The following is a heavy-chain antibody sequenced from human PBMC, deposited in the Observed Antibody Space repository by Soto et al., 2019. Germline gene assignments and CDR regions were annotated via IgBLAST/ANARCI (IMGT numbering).Heavy chain of an antibody. CDR3: ARSRRNYFDP. CDR1: GGSISVYY. CDR2: ISYSGTA. V-gene: IGHV4-59*01. J-gene: IGHJ5*02. Sequence: SLTCTVSGGSISVYYWNWIRQSPGKGLEWIGYISYSGTAKYNPSLKSRVTISVDTSKNQFSLKLSSVTAADTAVYYCARSRRNYFDPWGQGTLVTVSS.